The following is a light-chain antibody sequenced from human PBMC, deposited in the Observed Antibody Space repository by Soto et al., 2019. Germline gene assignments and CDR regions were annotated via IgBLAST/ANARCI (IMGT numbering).Light chain of an antibody. CDR1: QTISSY. CDR3: QQTFRTPHT. J-gene: IGKJ2*01. V-gene: IGKV1-39*01. Sequence: DIQMTQSPASLSASVGDRVTITCRASQTISSYLNWYQQKAGAAPKLLIYSASTLQSGVPSRFSGSGFGTEYPLTISSLQPADFAVYYCQQTFRTPHTFGQGTKLDIK. CDR2: SAS.